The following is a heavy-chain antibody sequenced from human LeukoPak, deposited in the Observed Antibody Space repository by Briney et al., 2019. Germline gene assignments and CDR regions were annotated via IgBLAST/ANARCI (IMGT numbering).Heavy chain of an antibody. CDR1: GGTFSSYA. J-gene: IGHJ4*02. V-gene: IGHV1-69*04. Sequence: GASVKVSCKASGGTFSSYAISWVRQAPGQGLECMGRIIPILGIANYAQKFQGRVTITADKSTSTAYMELSSLRSEDTAVYYCARDSSGYFWGVDYWGQGTLVTVSS. CDR3: ARDSSGYFWGVDY. D-gene: IGHD3-22*01. CDR2: IIPILGIA.